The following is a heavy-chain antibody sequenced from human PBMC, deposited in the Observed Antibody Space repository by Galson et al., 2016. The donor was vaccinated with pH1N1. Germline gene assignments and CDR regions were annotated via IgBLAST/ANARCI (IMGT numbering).Heavy chain of an antibody. J-gene: IGHJ3*02. V-gene: IGHV3-23*01. D-gene: IGHD4-17*01. CDR2: ISGSGGRK. CDR1: GSNSDYN. Sequence: SLRLSCAASGSNSDYNMNWVRLAPGKGLEWVSSISGSGGRKHYADSVQGRFIISRDNSKNTLYLQMNSLRAGGSALYFCAKGGYGDYGLDVFDIWGQGTMVIVSS. CDR3: AKGGYGDYGLDVFDI.